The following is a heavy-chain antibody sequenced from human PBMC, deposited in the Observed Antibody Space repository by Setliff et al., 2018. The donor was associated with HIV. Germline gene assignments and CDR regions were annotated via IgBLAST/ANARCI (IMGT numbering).Heavy chain of an antibody. CDR3: AKDLPGSGWDFDY. CDR1: EFTFSSSA. J-gene: IGHJ4*02. V-gene: IGHV3-23*01. CDR2: ITDSGHTT. Sequence: GGSLRLSCVASEFTFSSSAMNWVRQAPGKGLEWVSSITDSGHTTYYADSVEGRFTISRENSKNTLYLHMNSLRAEDTAIYYCAKDLPGSGWDFDYWGQGTLVTAPQ. D-gene: IGHD6-19*01.